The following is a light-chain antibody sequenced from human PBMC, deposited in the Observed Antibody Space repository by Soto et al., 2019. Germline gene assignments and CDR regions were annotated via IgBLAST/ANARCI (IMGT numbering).Light chain of an antibody. J-gene: IGLJ3*02. CDR1: SSDVGSGNF. CDR3: SSFTTTNTWV. V-gene: IGLV2-14*01. Sequence: QSALTQPASVSGSPGQSMTISCTGTSSDVGSGNFVSWFQQHPGKAPKLMIYEVTNRPSGVSYRFSGSKSGNTASLTISGLQADDEADYYCSSFTTTNTWVFGGGTKVTVL. CDR2: EVT.